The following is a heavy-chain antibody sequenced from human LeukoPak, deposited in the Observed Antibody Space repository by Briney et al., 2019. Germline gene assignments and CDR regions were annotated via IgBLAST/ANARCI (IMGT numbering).Heavy chain of an antibody. CDR2: ISISSNYI. D-gene: IGHD2-15*01. CDR1: GFTFSRYS. CDR3: ARGTPYCSGGSCYDAFDI. Sequence: GGSLRLSCAASGFTFSRYSMNWVRQAPGKGLEWVSSISISSNYIYYPDSLKGRFTISRDNAKNSLYLQMNSLRAEDTAVYYCARGTPYCSGGSCYDAFDIWGQGTMVTVSS. J-gene: IGHJ3*02. V-gene: IGHV3-21*01.